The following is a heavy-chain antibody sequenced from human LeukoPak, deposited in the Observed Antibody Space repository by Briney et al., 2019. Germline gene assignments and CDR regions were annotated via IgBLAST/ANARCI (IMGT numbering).Heavy chain of an antibody. CDR2: INNDGSGT. J-gene: IGHJ4*02. D-gene: IGHD2-15*01. CDR1: GFTFTSFW. CDR3: VRYYSSSYYN. V-gene: IGHV3-74*01. Sequence: LAGGSLRLSCAASGFTFTSFWMSWVRQAPGKGLVWVSRINNDGSGTNYADSVKGRFTISRDNAKNTLYLQMNSLRAEDTAMYYCVRYYSSSYYNWGQGTLVTVSS.